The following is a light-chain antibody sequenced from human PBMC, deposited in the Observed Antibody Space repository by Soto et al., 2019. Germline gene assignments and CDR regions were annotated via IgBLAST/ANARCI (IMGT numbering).Light chain of an antibody. CDR3: CSYTATTTYV. CDR2: DVN. J-gene: IGLJ1*01. V-gene: IGLV2-14*03. CDR1: GNDVSGYTF. Sequence: QSALTQPASVSGSPGQSISISCTGTGNDVSGYTFVSWYQQHPDKVPKLVIFDVNRRPSGVSDRFSGSKSVNAASLTISGLQAEDEADYYCCSYTATTTYVFGTGTKVTVL.